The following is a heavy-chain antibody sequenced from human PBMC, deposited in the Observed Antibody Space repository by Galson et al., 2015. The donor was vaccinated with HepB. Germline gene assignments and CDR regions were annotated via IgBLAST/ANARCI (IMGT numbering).Heavy chain of an antibody. CDR3: ARDGDYYDSSGYYYFDY. CDR2: ISYDGSNK. CDR1: GFTFSSYA. Sequence: SLRLSCAASGFTFSSYAMHWVRQAPGKGLEWVAVISYDGSNKYYADSVKGRFTISRDNSKNTLYLQMNSLRAEDTAVYYCARDGDYYDSSGYYYFDYWGQGTLVTVSS. D-gene: IGHD3-22*01. V-gene: IGHV3-30-3*01. J-gene: IGHJ4*02.